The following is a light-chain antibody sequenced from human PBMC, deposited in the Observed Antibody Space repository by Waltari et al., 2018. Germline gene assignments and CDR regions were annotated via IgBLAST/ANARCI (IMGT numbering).Light chain of an antibody. J-gene: IGKJ3*01. CDR1: QSISSW. CDR3: QQYNSYPFT. V-gene: IGKV1-5*03. CDR2: KAS. Sequence: CRASQSISSWLAWYQQKPGKAPKLLIYKASSLESGVPSRFSGSGSGTEFTLTISSLQPDDFATYYCQQYNSYPFTFGPGTKVDIK.